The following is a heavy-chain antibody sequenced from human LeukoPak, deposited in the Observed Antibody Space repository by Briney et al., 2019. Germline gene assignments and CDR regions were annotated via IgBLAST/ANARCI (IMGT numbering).Heavy chain of an antibody. J-gene: IGHJ4*02. V-gene: IGHV3-23*01. Sequence: GGSLRLSCAASGFTFSSYAMSWVRQAPGKGLEWGSAISGSGGSTYYADSVKGRFTISRDNAKNSLYLQMNSLRAEDTAVYYCARGSTYYDSSGQVPFDYWGQGTLVTVSS. CDR2: ISGSGGST. D-gene: IGHD3-22*01. CDR1: GFTFSSYA. CDR3: ARGSTYYDSSGQVPFDY.